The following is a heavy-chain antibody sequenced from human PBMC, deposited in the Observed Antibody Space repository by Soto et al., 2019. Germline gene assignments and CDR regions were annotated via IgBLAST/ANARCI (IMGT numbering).Heavy chain of an antibody. Sequence: QVTLKESGPVLVKPTETLTLTCTFSGFSFTNARMGVSWIRQPPGKALEWLAHIFSNDAKSYSTSQKSRLTISKAASKSQVVLTMTNMHPVETATYYGARDLCVLVAAFDIWGQGTMVTVSS. CDR2: IFSNDAK. V-gene: IGHV2-26*01. J-gene: IGHJ3*02. CDR3: ARDLCVLVAAFDI. CDR1: GFSFTNARMG.